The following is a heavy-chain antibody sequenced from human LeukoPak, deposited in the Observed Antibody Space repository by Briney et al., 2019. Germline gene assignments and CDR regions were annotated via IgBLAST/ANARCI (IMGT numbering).Heavy chain of an antibody. Sequence: GGSLRLSCAASGFTFSSYAMSWVRQAPGKGLEWVSAISGSGGSTYYADSVKGRFTISRDNSKNTLYLQMNSLRAEDTAVYYCAKGNVSSNNHYYGLRPAYFDYWGQGTLVTVSS. V-gene: IGHV3-23*01. CDR3: AKGNVSSNNHYYGLRPAYFDY. CDR1: GFTFSSYA. D-gene: IGHD1-26*01. CDR2: ISGSGGST. J-gene: IGHJ4*02.